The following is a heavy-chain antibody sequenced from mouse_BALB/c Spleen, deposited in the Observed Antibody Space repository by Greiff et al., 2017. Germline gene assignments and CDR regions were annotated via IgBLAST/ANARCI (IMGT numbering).Heavy chain of an antibody. CDR1: GYTFTSYT. Sequence: VKLMESGAELARPGASVKMSCKASGYTFTSYTMHWVKQRPGQGLEWIGYINPSSGYTNYNQKFKDKATLTADKSSSTAYMQLSSLTSEDSAVYYCARNEYYAGFAYWGQGTLVTVSA. CDR2: INPSSGYT. J-gene: IGHJ3*01. D-gene: IGHD1-1*01. CDR3: ARNEYYAGFAY. V-gene: IGHV1-4*01.